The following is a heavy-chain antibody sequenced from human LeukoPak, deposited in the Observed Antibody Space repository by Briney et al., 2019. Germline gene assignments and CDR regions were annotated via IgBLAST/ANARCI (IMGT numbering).Heavy chain of an antibody. CDR1: GFTVSSNY. V-gene: IGHV3-53*01. D-gene: IGHD6-13*01. CDR2: IYSGGST. CDR3: ASANSSSWPHEYDY. J-gene: IGHJ4*02. Sequence: PSGSLRLSCAASGFTVSSNYMSWVLQAPGKGLEWVSVIYSGGSTYYADSVKGRFTISRDNSKNTLYLQMNSLRAEDTAVYYCASANSSSWPHEYDYWGQGTLVTVSS.